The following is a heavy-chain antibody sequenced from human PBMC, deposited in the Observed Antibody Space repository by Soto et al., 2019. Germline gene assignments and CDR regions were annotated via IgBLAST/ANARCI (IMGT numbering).Heavy chain of an antibody. D-gene: IGHD5-18*01. V-gene: IGHV4-59*01. CDR2: VFYSGRT. Sequence: SETLSLTCSVSGGSINNFHWSWIRQPPGKGLEWIGFVFYSGRTTYNPSLQSRVTISVDTSHNHFSLKLRSVTAADTATYYCARIKSGYSYGAIIDFWGQGKRVTVSS. CDR1: GGSINNFH. CDR3: ARIKSGYSYGAIIDF. J-gene: IGHJ4*02.